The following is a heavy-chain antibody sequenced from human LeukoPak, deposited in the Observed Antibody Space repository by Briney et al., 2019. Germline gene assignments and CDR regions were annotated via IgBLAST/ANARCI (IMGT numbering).Heavy chain of an antibody. CDR2: ISSSSSYI. CDR3: ASGPIIAVAGTGY. V-gene: IGHV3-21*01. D-gene: IGHD6-19*01. Sequence: GGSLRLSCAASGFTFSSYSMNWARQAPGKGLEWVSSISSSSSYIYHADSVKGRFTISRDNAKNSLYLQMNSLRAEDTAVYYCASGPIIAVAGTGYWGQGTLVTVSS. J-gene: IGHJ4*02. CDR1: GFTFSSYS.